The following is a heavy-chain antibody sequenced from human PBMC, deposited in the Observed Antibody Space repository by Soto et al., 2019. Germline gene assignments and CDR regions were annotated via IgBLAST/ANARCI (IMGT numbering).Heavy chain of an antibody. D-gene: IGHD2-21*02. Sequence: QVQLVQSGAEVEKPGASVKVSCKASGYSFTSYFIHWVRQARGQGLEWMGIINTGNGDTNYPQRFRERVTLTRDTSTITTYMELRSLRSDDTAMYYCVREMSGGDWNYWGQGTLVTVSS. CDR2: INTGNGDT. CDR1: GYSFTSYF. CDR3: VREMSGGDWNY. J-gene: IGHJ4*02. V-gene: IGHV1-46*01.